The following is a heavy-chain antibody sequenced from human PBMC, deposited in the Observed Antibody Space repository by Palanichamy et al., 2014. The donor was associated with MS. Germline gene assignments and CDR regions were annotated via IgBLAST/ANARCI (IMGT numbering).Heavy chain of an antibody. V-gene: IGHV3-48*03. Sequence: EVQLVESGGGLVQPGRSLRLSCAASGFTFSSYDINWVRQAPGKGLEWVSYISSGATTIYYADSVKGRFTISRDNAKNSLYLQMNSLRAEDTAVYYCATGFRRADYWGQGTLVTVSS. CDR1: GFTFSSYD. CDR2: ISSGATTI. CDR3: ATGFRRADY. J-gene: IGHJ4*02. D-gene: IGHD2-21*01.